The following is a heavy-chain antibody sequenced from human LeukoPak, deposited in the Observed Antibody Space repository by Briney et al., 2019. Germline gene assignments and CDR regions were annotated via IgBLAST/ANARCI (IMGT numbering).Heavy chain of an antibody. CDR2: FDPEDGET. CDR3: ATHHSCGNGEWYFDI. CDR1: GYTLTELS. Sequence: AAVKVSCKVSGYTLTELSMHWVRQAPGKGLEWMGGFDPEDGETIYAQKFQGRVTMTEDTSTDTAYMELSSLRSEDTAVYYFATHHSCGNGEWYFDIEVCGKLVTVSS. V-gene: IGHV1-24*01. D-gene: IGHD6-19*01. J-gene: IGHJ2*01.